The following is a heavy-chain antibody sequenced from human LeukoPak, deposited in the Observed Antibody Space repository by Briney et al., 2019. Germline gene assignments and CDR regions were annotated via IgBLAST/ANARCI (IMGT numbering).Heavy chain of an antibody. Sequence: ASVGVSCKASGYTFTDYGYYMHWVRPRPGQGLEWMGWIDPNTGGTKYAQTFQGRVTMTRDTSITTAFMDLSRLTSDDTAVYYCTTRLIRGDYWGQGTLVAVSS. CDR1: GYTFTDYGYY. D-gene: IGHD3-10*01. CDR3: TTRLIRGDY. J-gene: IGHJ4*02. V-gene: IGHV1-2*02. CDR2: IDPNTGGT.